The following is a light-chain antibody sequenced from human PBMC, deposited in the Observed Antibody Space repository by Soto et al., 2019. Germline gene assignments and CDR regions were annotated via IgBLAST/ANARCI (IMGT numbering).Light chain of an antibody. CDR2: GTS. V-gene: IGKV3-20*01. CDR3: QQYDNWPPWT. J-gene: IGKJ1*01. Sequence: EIVLTQSPGTLSLSPGERATLSCRASQSAASYLAWYQQKPGRAPRLLISGTSSRATGIPDRFSGSGSGTDFTLTISRMEPEDFAVYYCQQYDNWPPWTFGQGTKVEI. CDR1: QSAASY.